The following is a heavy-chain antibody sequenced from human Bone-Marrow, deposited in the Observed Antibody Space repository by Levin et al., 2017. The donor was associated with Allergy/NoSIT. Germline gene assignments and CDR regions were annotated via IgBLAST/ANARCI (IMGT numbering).Heavy chain of an antibody. J-gene: IGHJ5*02. CDR1: GFSFGSYG. Sequence: GGSLRLSCAASGFSFGSYGMSWIRQAPGKGLEWVSAISGSGALTYYADSVKGRFIISRDNSKGTLHLQMSSLGAEDTARYFCACGIGELDYGDYEGGRWFDPWGQGTPVTVSS. CDR3: ACGIGELDYGDYEGGRWFDP. D-gene: IGHD4-17*01. CDR2: ISGSGALT. V-gene: IGHV3-23*01.